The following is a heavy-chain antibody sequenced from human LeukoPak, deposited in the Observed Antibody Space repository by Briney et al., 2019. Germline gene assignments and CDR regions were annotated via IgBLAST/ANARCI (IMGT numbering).Heavy chain of an antibody. V-gene: IGHV3-74*01. CDR1: GFTFSTYC. CDR2: ICPDGTVT. J-gene: IGHJ4*02. CDR3: VRDFRSADY. Sequence: GGSLRLSCAASGFTFSTYCMHWVRQAPGKGPMWVSRICPDGTVTNYADSVKARFIISRDDARNTVYLQMNSLRVEDTAVYYCVRDFRSADYWGQGTLVTVPS.